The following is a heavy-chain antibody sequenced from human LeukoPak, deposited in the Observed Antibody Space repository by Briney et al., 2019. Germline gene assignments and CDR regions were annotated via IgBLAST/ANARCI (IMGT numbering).Heavy chain of an antibody. CDR2: ISNSGGTI. Sequence: GGSLRLSCAASGFTFDDYDDYAMHWVRQAPGKGLEWVSYISNSGGTIYYADSVKGRFTISRDNAKNSLYLQMNSLRAEDTAVYYCARDRGYTYGFPSDYWGQGTLVTVSS. CDR1: GFTFDDYD. D-gene: IGHD5-18*01. J-gene: IGHJ4*02. CDR3: ARDRGYTYGFPSDY. V-gene: IGHV3-48*03.